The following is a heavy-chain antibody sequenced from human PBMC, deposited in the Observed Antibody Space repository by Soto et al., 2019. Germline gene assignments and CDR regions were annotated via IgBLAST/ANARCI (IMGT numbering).Heavy chain of an antibody. J-gene: IGHJ5*02. V-gene: IGHV3-23*01. D-gene: IGHD5-18*01. CDR3: ENPGYCYGYDWFDP. CDR1: GFSFSSYA. Sequence: EVQLLESGGGLVQPGGSLRLSCAASGFSFSSYAMTWVRQAPGKGLEWVSGISDSGGSTYYADSVKGRFTISRDKYKNKVYLQMNRLRAGYTAVYYCENPGYCYGYDWFDPWGPETVVNLSS. CDR2: ISDSGGST.